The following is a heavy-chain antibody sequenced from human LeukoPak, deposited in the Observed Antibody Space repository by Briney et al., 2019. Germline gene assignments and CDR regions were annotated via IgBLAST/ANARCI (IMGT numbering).Heavy chain of an antibody. CDR1: GYSFDEYA. CDR3: AKDRYCTSSSCPIDY. Sequence: GRSVRLSCVGSGYSFDEYAMHWVRQVPGKGLEWVSGINWKSDKIGYADSVKGRFTISRDNSKNSLYLQMNSLRVEDTALYYCAKDRYCTSSSCPIDYWGQGTMVTVSS. CDR2: INWKSDKI. J-gene: IGHJ4*02. D-gene: IGHD2-2*01. V-gene: IGHV3-9*01.